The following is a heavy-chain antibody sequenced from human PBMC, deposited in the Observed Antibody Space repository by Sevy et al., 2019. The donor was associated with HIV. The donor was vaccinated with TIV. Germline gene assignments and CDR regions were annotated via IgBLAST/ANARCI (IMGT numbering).Heavy chain of an antibody. Sequence: VGSLRLSCAASGFTFSSYSMNWVRQAPGKGLEWVSSISSSSSYIYYADSVKGRFTISRDNAKNSLYLQMNSLRAEDTAVYYCARDGPTVTTVDYYGMDVWGQGTTVTVSS. CDR3: ARDGPTVTTVDYYGMDV. J-gene: IGHJ6*02. D-gene: IGHD4-17*01. CDR2: ISSSSSYI. V-gene: IGHV3-21*01. CDR1: GFTFSSYS.